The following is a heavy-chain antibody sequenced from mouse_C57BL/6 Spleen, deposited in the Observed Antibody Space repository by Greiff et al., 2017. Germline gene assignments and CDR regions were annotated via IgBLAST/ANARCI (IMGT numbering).Heavy chain of an antibody. CDR1: GYTFTDYY. Sequence: VQLQQSGAELVKPGASVKISCKASGYTFTDYYINWVKQRPGQGLEWIGKIGPGSGSTYYHEKFKGKATLTADKSSSTAYMQLSSLTSEYSAVYFCARWANYVEFDYWGQGTTLAVSS. CDR3: ARWANYVEFDY. J-gene: IGHJ2*01. V-gene: IGHV1-77*01. CDR2: IGPGSGST. D-gene: IGHD2-1*01.